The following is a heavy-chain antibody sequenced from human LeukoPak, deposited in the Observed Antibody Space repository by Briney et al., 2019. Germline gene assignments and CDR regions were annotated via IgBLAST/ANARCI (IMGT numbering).Heavy chain of an antibody. CDR1: GFIFSNFD. CDR2: IGTAGDT. V-gene: IGHV3-13*04. D-gene: IGHD6-13*01. J-gene: IGHJ4*02. Sequence: GGSLRLSCAASGFIFSNFDMHWVRQVTGKGLEWVSGIGTAGDTYYAGSVKGRFTISRENAKNSLYLQMNSLTAGDTAVYYCARDRGYSNGWYDYWGQGTLVTVSS. CDR3: ARDRGYSNGWYDY.